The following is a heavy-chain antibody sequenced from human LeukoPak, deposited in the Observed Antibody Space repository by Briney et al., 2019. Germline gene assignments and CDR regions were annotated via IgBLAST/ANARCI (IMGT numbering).Heavy chain of an antibody. J-gene: IGHJ4*02. CDR3: ARHARLSGIAVAGTYFDY. D-gene: IGHD6-19*01. Sequence: GESLQISCKGSGYTFANYWIGWVRQMPGKGLEWMGIIYPRDSDTRYSPSFQGQVTISVDKSISTAYLQWSSLKASDTAIYYCARHARLSGIAVAGTYFDYWGQGTLVTVSS. CDR2: IYPRDSDT. CDR1: GYTFANYW. V-gene: IGHV5-51*01.